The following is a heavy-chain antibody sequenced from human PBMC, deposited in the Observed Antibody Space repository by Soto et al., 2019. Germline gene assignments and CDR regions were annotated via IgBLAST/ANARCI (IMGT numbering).Heavy chain of an antibody. J-gene: IGHJ3*02. Sequence: VGSLRLSCAASGFTFSSYWMSWVRQAPGKGLEWVANIKQDGSEKYYVDSVKGRFTISRDNSMSALYLQMNSLRIEDTAVYYCAHPRGYGVFDAYDIWGQGTTVTVSS. V-gene: IGHV3-7*03. CDR3: AHPRGYGVFDAYDI. CDR1: GFTFSSYW. CDR2: IKQDGSEK. D-gene: IGHD4-17*01.